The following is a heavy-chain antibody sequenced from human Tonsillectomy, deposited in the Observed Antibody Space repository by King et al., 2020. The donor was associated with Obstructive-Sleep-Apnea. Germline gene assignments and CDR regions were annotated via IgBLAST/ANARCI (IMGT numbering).Heavy chain of an antibody. D-gene: IGHD2-15*01. CDR3: AREIGGRLDY. CDR2: IYSSGST. Sequence: QLQESGPGLVKPSQTLSLTCTVSGGSICSGGYYWSWIRQHPGKGLGWIGYIYSSGSTYYNPSLKSRVTISVDTSKNQFSLKLTSVTAADTAVYYCAREIGGRLDYWGQGTLVTVSS. J-gene: IGHJ4*02. V-gene: IGHV4-31*03. CDR1: GGSICSGGYY.